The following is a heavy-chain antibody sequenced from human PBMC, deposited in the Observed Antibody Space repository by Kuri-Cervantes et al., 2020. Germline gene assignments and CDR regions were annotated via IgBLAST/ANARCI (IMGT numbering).Heavy chain of an antibody. CDR2: ISSSSSYI. CDR1: GFSFSSYG. V-gene: IGHV3-21*04. Sequence: GGSLRLSCAASGFSFSSYGMSWVRQAPGKGLEWVSSISSSSSYIYYADSVKGRFTISRDNSQNTLYLQMHSLRAEDAAVYYCTKRVLYVVATDNWGPGTLVTVSS. CDR3: TKRVLYVVATDN. J-gene: IGHJ4*02. D-gene: IGHD5-12*01.